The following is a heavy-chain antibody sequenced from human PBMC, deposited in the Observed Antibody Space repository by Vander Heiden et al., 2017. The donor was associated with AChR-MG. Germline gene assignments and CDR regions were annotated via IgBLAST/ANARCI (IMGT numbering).Heavy chain of an antibody. CDR3: ARGARIRFLEWLPSDY. Sequence: EVQLVESGGGLVKPGGSLRLSCAASAFTFSSYSMNWVRQAPGKGLEWVSSISSSSSYIYYADSVKGRFTISRDNAKNSLYLQMNSLRAEDTAVYYCARGARIRFLEWLPSDYWGQGTLVTVSS. CDR2: ISSSSSYI. J-gene: IGHJ4*02. CDR1: AFTFSSYS. V-gene: IGHV3-21*01. D-gene: IGHD3-3*01.